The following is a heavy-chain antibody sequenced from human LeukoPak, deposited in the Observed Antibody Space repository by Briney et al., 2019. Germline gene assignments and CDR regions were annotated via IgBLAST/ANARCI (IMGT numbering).Heavy chain of an antibody. V-gene: IGHV4-4*07. J-gene: IGHJ4*02. CDR3: ARGLGYSSGWYRNYFDY. CDR2: IYTSGST. CDR1: GGSISNYY. Sequence: SETLSLTCTVSGGSISNYYWSWIRQPAGKGLEWVGRIYTSGSTNYNPSLESRVTISVDTSKNQFSLKLSSVTAADTAVYYCARGLGYSSGWYRNYFDYWGQGTLVTVSS. D-gene: IGHD6-19*01.